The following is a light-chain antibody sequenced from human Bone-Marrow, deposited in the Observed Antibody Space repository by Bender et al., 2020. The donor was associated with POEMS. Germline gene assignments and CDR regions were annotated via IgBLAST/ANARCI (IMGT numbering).Light chain of an antibody. J-gene: IGLJ3*02. CDR2: EGS. CDR3: CSYAGSTTWV. V-gene: IGLV2-23*01. CDR1: SSDVGRYNL. Sequence: QSALTQPASVSGSPGQSITVSCTGTSSDVGRYNLVSWYQQHPDKAPKLMLYEGSRRPTGVSDRFSGSKSGNTASLTISGLQAEDEADYYCCSYAGSTTWVFGGGTKVTVL.